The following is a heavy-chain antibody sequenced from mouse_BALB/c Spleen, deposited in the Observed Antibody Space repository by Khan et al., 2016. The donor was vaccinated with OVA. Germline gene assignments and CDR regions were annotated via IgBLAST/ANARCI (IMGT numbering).Heavy chain of an antibody. CDR3: ARLAYYYNSEGFAY. CDR1: GFTFSTYG. V-gene: IGHV5-6*01. J-gene: IGHJ3*01. D-gene: IGHD1-1*02. Sequence: EVELVESGGDLVKPGGSLKLSCAASGFTFSTYGMSWVRQTPDKRLEWVATISSGGSYTYYVDSVKGRFTISRDTAKNTLYLQMSSLKSEDTAMYYCARLAYYYNSEGFAYWGQGTLVTVSA. CDR2: ISSGGSYT.